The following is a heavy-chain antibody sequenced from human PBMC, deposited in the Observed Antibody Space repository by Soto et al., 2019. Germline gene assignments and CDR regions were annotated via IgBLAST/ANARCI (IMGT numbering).Heavy chain of an antibody. CDR2: ISYDRSNK. CDR3: AKDGLPTYYYDSSGYYYLDYFDY. D-gene: IGHD3-22*01. CDR1: GFTFSSYG. V-gene: IGHV3-30*18. J-gene: IGHJ4*02. Sequence: QVQLVESGGGVVQPGRSLRLSCAASGFTFSSYGMHWVRQAPGKGLEWVAVISYDRSNKYYADSVKGRFTISRDNSKNTLYLQMNSLRAEDTAVYYCAKDGLPTYYYDSSGYYYLDYFDYWGQGTLVTVSS.